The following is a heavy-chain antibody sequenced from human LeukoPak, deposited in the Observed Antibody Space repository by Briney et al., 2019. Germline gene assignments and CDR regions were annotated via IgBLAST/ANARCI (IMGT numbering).Heavy chain of an antibody. CDR2: IYHSGST. CDR1: GGSISSGGYS. D-gene: IGHD3-22*01. CDR3: ARADSSGYYDTYAFDT. V-gene: IGHV4-30-2*01. J-gene: IGHJ3*02. Sequence: PSETLSLTCAVSGGSISSGGYSWSWIRQPPGKGLEWIGYIYHSGSTYYNPSLKSRVTISVDRSKNQFSLKLSSVTAADTAVYYCARADSSGYYDTYAFDTWGQGTMVTVSS.